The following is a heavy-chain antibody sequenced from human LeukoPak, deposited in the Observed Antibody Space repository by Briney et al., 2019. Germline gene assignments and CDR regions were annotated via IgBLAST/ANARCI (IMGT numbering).Heavy chain of an antibody. Sequence: ASVKVSCKASGYTFTSYYMHWVRQAPGQGLEWMGIINPSGGSTSYAQKFQGRVTMTRDMSTSTVYMELSSLRSDDTAVFYCARVDILTGYYFFDSWGQGTLVTVSS. J-gene: IGHJ4*02. D-gene: IGHD3-9*01. CDR1: GYTFTSYY. V-gene: IGHV1-46*01. CDR2: INPSGGST. CDR3: ARVDILTGYYFFDS.